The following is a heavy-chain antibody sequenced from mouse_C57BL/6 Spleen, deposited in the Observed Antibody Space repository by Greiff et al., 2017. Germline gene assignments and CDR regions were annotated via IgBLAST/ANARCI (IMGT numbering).Heavy chain of an antibody. D-gene: IGHD4-1*01. J-gene: IGHJ2*01. V-gene: IGHV1-61*01. CDR2: IYPSDSET. Sequence: VQLQQPGAELVRPGSSVKLSCKASGYTFTSYWMDWVKQRPGQGLEWIGNIYPSDSETHYNQKFKDKATLTVDKSSSTAYMQLSSLTSEDSAVYYCARNWDGFDYWGQDTTLTVSS. CDR3: ARNWDGFDY. CDR1: GYTFTSYW.